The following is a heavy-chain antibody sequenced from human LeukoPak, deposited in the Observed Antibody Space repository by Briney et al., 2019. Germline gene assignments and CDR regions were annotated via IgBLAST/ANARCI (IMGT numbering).Heavy chain of an antibody. Sequence: PGGSLRLSCAASGFTFSSYWMHWVRQVPGKGLVWVSRINSDESSTSYAGSVKGRFTISRDNAKNSLYLQMNSLRAEDTAVYYCAREYSSSWYNWFDPWGQGTLVTVSS. CDR2: INSDESST. D-gene: IGHD6-13*01. V-gene: IGHV3-74*01. CDR3: AREYSSSWYNWFDP. CDR1: GFTFSSYW. J-gene: IGHJ5*02.